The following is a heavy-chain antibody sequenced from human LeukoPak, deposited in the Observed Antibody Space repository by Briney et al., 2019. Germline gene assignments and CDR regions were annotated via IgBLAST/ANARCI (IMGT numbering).Heavy chain of an antibody. D-gene: IGHD3-16*01. V-gene: IGHV4-34*01. CDR1: GGSFSGYY. CDR3: ARLRSVVRYYYYYYYMDV. J-gene: IGHJ6*03. Sequence: SETLSLTCAVYGGSFSGYYWSWIRQPPGKGLEWIGEINHSGSTNYNPSLKSRVTISVDTSKNQFSLKLSSVTAADTAVYYCARLRSVVRYYYYYYYMDVWGKGTTVTVSS. CDR2: INHSGST.